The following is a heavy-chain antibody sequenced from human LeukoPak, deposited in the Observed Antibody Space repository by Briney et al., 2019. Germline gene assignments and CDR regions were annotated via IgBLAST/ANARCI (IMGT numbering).Heavy chain of an antibody. D-gene: IGHD2-15*01. CDR1: GFTFSSSN. J-gene: IGHJ5*02. CDR3: ATGYCSGRRCTNWFDP. CDR2: ITSRSDYI. Sequence: GGSLRLSCAASGFTFSSSNMVWVRQSPGKGLEWVSSITSRSDYIYYADSLKGRFIVSRDNAKNSLYLQMSSLTAEDTAVYYCATGYCSGRRCTNWFDPWGQGTLVTVSS. V-gene: IGHV3-21*06.